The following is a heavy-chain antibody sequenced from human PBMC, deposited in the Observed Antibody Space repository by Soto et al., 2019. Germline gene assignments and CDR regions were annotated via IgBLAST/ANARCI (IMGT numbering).Heavy chain of an antibody. D-gene: IGHD1-26*01. Sequence: PSETLSLTCTVYDGSFIDYYWNWIRQPPGKGLEWIGVINHSGSTYHNPSLQSRVTMSLDTSKNQFSLKLSSVTAADTAVYYCARGRDAHKSGYWGQGTLVTVSS. J-gene: IGHJ4*02. CDR2: INHSGST. CDR1: DGSFIDYY. V-gene: IGHV4-34*01. CDR3: ARGRDAHKSGY.